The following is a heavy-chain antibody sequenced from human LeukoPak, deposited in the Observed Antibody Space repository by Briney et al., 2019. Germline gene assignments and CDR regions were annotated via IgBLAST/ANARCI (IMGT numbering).Heavy chain of an antibody. CDR2: INPSGGST. V-gene: IGHV1-46*01. Sequence: ASVKVSCKASGYTFTSYYMHWVRQAPGQGLEWMGIINPSGGSTSYAQKFQGRVTMTTDTSTSTAYMELRSLRSDDTAVYYCARDSPGSAFDYWGQGTLVTVSS. J-gene: IGHJ4*02. CDR1: GYTFTSYY. CDR3: ARDSPGSAFDY.